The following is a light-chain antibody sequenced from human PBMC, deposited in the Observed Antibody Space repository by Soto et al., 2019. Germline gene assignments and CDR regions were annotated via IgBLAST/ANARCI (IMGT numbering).Light chain of an antibody. Sequence: QSVLTQPASVSASPGQSITISCTGTSSDVGIYSLVSWYQQHPGKAPKLMIFEVSKRPSGVSNRFSGSKSGSTASLTISGLQAEDEADYYCCSYAGSSTGVFGGGTKLTVL. CDR3: CSYAGSSTGV. CDR2: EVS. V-gene: IGLV2-23*02. CDR1: SSDVGIYSL. J-gene: IGLJ3*02.